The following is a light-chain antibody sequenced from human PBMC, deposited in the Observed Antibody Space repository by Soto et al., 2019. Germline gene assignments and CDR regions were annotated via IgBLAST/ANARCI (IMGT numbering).Light chain of an antibody. CDR2: DAS. J-gene: IGKJ4*01. CDR1: QSVGSY. CDR3: QQCKDWPLT. V-gene: IGKV3-11*01. Sequence: DIVLTQSPATLSLSPGERATLSCRASQSVGSYLAWYQQKPGQAPRLLIYDASNRATGIPARFSGSGSGTECTLTISSLQSEDVAVYYCQQCKDWPLTFGGGTKVDIK.